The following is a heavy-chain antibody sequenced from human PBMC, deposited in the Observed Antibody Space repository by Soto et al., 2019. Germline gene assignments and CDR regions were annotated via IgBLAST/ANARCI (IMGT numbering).Heavy chain of an antibody. CDR2: ISAYNGDT. CDR1: GYTFTTYG. D-gene: IGHD5-18*01. Sequence: QVQLVQSGGEVKKPGASVTVSCKASGYTFTTYGITWVRQAPGQGLERMGWISAYNGDTNYAQKSRGRVTMTTDTATSTAYMDLGSLRSDDTAVYFCARYPVRRPTSMAWTYFDFWGQGTLVAVSS. CDR3: ARYPVRRPTSMAWTYFDF. J-gene: IGHJ4*02. V-gene: IGHV1-18*01.